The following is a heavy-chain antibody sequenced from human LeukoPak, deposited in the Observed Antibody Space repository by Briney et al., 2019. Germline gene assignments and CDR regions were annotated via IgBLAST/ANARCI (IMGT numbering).Heavy chain of an antibody. J-gene: IGHJ4*02. Sequence: ASVKISCKVSGYTFTDYYVHWVQQAPGKGLEWMGLVDPEDGETIYAEKFQGRVTITADTSTDTAYMELSSLRSEDTAVYYCAISREGAAAGEIRLWGQGTLVTVSS. V-gene: IGHV1-69-2*01. CDR3: AISREGAAAGEIRL. D-gene: IGHD6-13*01. CDR1: GYTFTDYY. CDR2: VDPEDGET.